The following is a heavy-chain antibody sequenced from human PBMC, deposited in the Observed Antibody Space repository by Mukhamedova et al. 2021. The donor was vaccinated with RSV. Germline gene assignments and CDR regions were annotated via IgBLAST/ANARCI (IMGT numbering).Heavy chain of an antibody. CDR2: GDT. CDR3: TREGRSSSWNNWYFDL. J-gene: IGHJ2*01. V-gene: IGHV3-13*01. D-gene: IGHD2-2*01. Sequence: GDTYYPGSVKGRFTISRENAKNSLHLQMNSLRDGDTAVYFCTREGRSSSWNNWYFDLWGRDTLVTVSS.